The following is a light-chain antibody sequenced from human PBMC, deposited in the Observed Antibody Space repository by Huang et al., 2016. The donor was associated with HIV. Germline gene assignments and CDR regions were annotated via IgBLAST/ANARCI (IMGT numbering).Light chain of an antibody. V-gene: IGKV3-15*01. CDR1: HSVDSD. J-gene: IGKJ4*01. CDR3: QQYNDWPPLT. Sequence: EIEMTQSPAILSVSPGERATLSCRASHSVDSDLAWYQQKPGQAPRLLIYDASTRATGISAKFNGTWSGTEFSLSITNLQSEDFAVYYCQQYNDWPPLTFGGGTKVEI. CDR2: DAS.